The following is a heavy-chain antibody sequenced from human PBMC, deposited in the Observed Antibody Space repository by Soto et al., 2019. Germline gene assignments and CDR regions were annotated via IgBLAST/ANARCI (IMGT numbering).Heavy chain of an antibody. V-gene: IGHV3-48*02. Sequence: EVQLVESGGGLVQPGGSLRLSCAASGFTFSSYSMNWVRQAPGKGLEWVSYISSSSSTIYYADSVKGRFTISRDNAKNSLYLQMNSLSDEDTAVYYCARDEGYNYGYYYYGMDVWGQGTTVTVSS. CDR3: ARDEGYNYGYYYYGMDV. J-gene: IGHJ6*02. D-gene: IGHD5-18*01. CDR1: GFTFSSYS. CDR2: ISSSSSTI.